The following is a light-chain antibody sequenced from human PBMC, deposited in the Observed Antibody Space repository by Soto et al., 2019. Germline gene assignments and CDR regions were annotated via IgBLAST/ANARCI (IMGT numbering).Light chain of an antibody. CDR2: GSS. CDR1: QSVSIH. Sequence: ETVMTQSPGTLSVSLGERATLSCRASQSVSIHLAWYQQKPGQAPRLLIYGSSGRATGIPDRFSGSGSGPDFTITIPRLAPEDCGAYYCQQYGSSPRTFVQGTKGDI. J-gene: IGKJ1*01. CDR3: QQYGSSPRT. V-gene: IGKV3-20*01.